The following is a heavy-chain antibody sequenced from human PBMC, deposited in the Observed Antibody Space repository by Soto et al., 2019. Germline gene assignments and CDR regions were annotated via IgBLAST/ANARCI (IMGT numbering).Heavy chain of an antibody. V-gene: IGHV4-4*07. CDR1: GDSIGNFY. D-gene: IGHD2-8*01. J-gene: IGHJ2*01. Sequence: SETLALTCAISGDSIGNFYWSWIRQPAGKGLESLGRLSASGRTNYSPSLQSRVTMSLDRSKNRFSLRLTSVSAADTAVYFCARGMVRYFDIWGRGTLVTVSS. CDR3: ARGMVRYFDI. CDR2: LSASGRT.